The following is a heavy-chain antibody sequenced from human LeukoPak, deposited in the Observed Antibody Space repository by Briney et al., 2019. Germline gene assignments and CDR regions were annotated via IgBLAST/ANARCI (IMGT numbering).Heavy chain of an antibody. CDR2: IGSSGGNT. D-gene: IGHD5-12*01. Sequence: GGSLRLSCAASGFTFSSSAMSWVRQAPGKGLEWVSVIGSSGGNTYYADSVKGRFTISRENSNNTLYLQMNSLRAEDTAVYYCAKVGVYSGYDYYFDYWGQGTLVTVSS. CDR1: GFTFSSSA. V-gene: IGHV3-23*01. CDR3: AKVGVYSGYDYYFDY. J-gene: IGHJ4*02.